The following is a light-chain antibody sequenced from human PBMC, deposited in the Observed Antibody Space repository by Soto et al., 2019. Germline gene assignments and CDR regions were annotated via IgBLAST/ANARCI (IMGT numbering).Light chain of an antibody. CDR1: QGISSA. CDR3: QQFNSYPIFT. Sequence: AIQLTQSPSSLSASVGDRVTITCRASQGISSALAWYQQKPGKAPKLLIYDASSLESGVPSRFSGSGSGTEFTLTISSLQPEDFATYYCQQFNSYPIFTFGPGTKVDIK. CDR2: DAS. V-gene: IGKV1-13*02. J-gene: IGKJ3*01.